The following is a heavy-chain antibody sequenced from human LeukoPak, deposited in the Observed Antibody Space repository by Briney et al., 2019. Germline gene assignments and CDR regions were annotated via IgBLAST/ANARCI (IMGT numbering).Heavy chain of an antibody. D-gene: IGHD3-10*01. CDR1: GYTFTSYY. Sequence: GASVRVSCKASGYTFTSYYMHWVRQAPGQGLEWMGRIIPILGIANYAQKFQGRVTITADKSTSTAYMELSSLRSEDTAVYYCARAMVRGVIGSFDYWGQGTLVTVSS. J-gene: IGHJ4*02. CDR3: ARAMVRGVIGSFDY. CDR2: IIPILGIA. V-gene: IGHV1-69*04.